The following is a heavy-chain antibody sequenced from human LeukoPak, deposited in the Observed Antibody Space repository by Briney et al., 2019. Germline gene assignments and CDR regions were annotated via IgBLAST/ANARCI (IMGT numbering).Heavy chain of an antibody. Sequence: GGSLRLSCGASGFTFCSYAMDWVRQARGRGLEWVAVISYEGSSNNHADPAKGRFTISRDNFKNTLYLQMHSLRAEDTAVYYCAGGPAVAGRVVFDYWGEGTLVTVSS. CDR1: GFTFCSYA. V-gene: IGHV3-30-3*01. D-gene: IGHD6-19*01. CDR3: AGGPAVAGRVVFDY. CDR2: ISYEGSSN. J-gene: IGHJ4*02.